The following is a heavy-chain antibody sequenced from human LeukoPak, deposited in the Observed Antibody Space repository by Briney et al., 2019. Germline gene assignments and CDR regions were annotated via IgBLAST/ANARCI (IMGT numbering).Heavy chain of an antibody. J-gene: IGHJ6*04. CDR2: ISSGSRTI. CDR1: GLTFSNYS. D-gene: IGHD3-10*02. V-gene: IGHV3-48*04. CDR3: AELGITMIGGV. Sequence: GGSLRLSCAASGLTFSNYSMNWVRQAPGKGLEWVSYISSGSRTIYYADSVKGRFTISRDNAKNSLYLQMNSLRAEDTAVYYCAELGITMIGGVWGKGTTVTISS.